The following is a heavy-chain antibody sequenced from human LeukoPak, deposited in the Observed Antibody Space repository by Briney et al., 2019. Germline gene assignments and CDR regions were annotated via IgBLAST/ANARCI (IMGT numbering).Heavy chain of an antibody. CDR3: AISGYSYGYQYYYYYMDV. CDR2: TIPIFGTA. J-gene: IGHJ6*03. Sequence: ASVKVSCKASGGTFSSYAISWVRQAPGQGLEWMGGTIPIFGTANYAQKFQGRVTITTDESTSTAYMELSSLRSEDTAVYYCAISGYSYGYQYYYYYMDVWGKGTTVTVSS. V-gene: IGHV1-69*05. D-gene: IGHD5-18*01. CDR1: GGTFSSYA.